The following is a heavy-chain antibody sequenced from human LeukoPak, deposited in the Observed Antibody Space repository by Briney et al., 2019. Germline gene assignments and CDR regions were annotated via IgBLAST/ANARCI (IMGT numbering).Heavy chain of an antibody. D-gene: IGHD2-15*01. J-gene: IGHJ4*02. CDR1: GFTFSAYR. V-gene: IGHV3-48*02. CDR3: AKDKGNAAYPVFDY. Sequence: GGSLRLSCAASGFTFSAYRMSWVRQAPGEGLEWLSYISGNSKTTYCADSVKGRFTISRDEAQNSLYLQMTSLRDEDTAVYYCAKDKGNAAYPVFDYWGQGTLVTVSS. CDR2: ISGNSKTT.